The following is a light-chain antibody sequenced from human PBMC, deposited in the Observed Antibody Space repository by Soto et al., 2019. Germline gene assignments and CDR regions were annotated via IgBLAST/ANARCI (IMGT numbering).Light chain of an antibody. J-gene: IGKJ1*01. V-gene: IGKV1-39*01. Sequence: DIQMTQSPSSLSASVGDRVSITCRASQDIRSYLNWYQQKPGKAPELLIYATSNLQSGVPPRFSASGSGTDFTLTISSLQPEDFATYYCQQGHSTQWTSGQGTKVEIK. CDR1: QDIRSY. CDR3: QQGHSTQWT. CDR2: ATS.